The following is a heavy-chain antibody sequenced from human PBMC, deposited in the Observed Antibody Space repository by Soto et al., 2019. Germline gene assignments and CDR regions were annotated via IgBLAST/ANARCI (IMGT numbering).Heavy chain of an antibody. CDR1: GFTFSTYT. D-gene: IGHD3-10*01. CDR3: ASEIMSGGAYPDS. Sequence: GGSLRLSCAASGFTFSTYTMNWVRQAPGKGLEWISSISSGSSYIYYAGSVKGRFTISRDNAKNSLFLQMNSLRADDTAVYYCASEIMSGGAYPDSWGQGTKVTVSS. J-gene: IGHJ5*01. CDR2: ISSGSSYI. V-gene: IGHV3-21*01.